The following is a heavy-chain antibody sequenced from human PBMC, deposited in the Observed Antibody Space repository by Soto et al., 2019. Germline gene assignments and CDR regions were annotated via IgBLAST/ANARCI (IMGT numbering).Heavy chain of an antibody. CDR2: IIPIFGTA. D-gene: IGHD6-19*01. J-gene: IGHJ1*01. CDR1: GGTFSSYA. Sequence: QVQLVQSGAEVKKPGSSVKVSCKASGGTFSSYAISWVRQAPGQGLEWMGGIIPIFGTANYAQKFQGRVTITADESTSTAYMELSSLRSEDTAAYYCERDFNFSGQKYFQHWGQGTLVTVSS. CDR3: ERDFNFSGQKYFQH. V-gene: IGHV1-69*01.